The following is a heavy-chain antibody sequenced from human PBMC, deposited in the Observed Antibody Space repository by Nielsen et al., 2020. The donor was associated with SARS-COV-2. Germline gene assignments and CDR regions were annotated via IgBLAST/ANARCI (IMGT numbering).Heavy chain of an antibody. CDR3: ARVRGNSYGNWFDP. Sequence: ASVKVSCKASGYTFTSYAMHWVRQAPGQRLEWMGWINAGNGDTKYSQKFQGRVTITRDTSASTAYMELSSLRSEDTAVYYCARVRGNSYGNWFDPWGQGTLVTVSS. J-gene: IGHJ5*02. CDR2: INAGNGDT. CDR1: GYTFTSYA. V-gene: IGHV1-3*01. D-gene: IGHD5-18*01.